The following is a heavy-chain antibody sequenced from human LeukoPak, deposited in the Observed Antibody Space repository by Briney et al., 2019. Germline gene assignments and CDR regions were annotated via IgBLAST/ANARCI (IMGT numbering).Heavy chain of an antibody. D-gene: IGHD6-19*01. CDR1: GYTFTSYD. CDR2: MNPNSGNT. J-gene: IGHJ4*02. V-gene: IGHV1-8*01. Sequence: GASVKVSCKASGYTFTSYDINWVRQATGQGLEWMGWMNPNSGNTGYAQKFQGRVTMTRNATAGTAHMELSSLKSDDTAVYFCVRGYGTGWYGGDYWGQGTLVTVSS. CDR3: VRGYGTGWYGGDY.